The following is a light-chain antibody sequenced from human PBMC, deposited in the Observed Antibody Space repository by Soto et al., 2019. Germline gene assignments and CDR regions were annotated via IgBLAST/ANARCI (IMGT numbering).Light chain of an antibody. CDR3: QQYNSYWT. J-gene: IGKJ1*01. V-gene: IGKV1-5*01. CDR2: DAS. CDR1: QSISSW. Sequence: DIQMTQSPSTLSASVGDRVTITCRASQSISSWLAWYQQKPGKAPKLLIYDASSLESGVHSRFSGSGSGTAFTHTINSLQPDDFATYYCQQYNSYWTFGQGTKVEIK.